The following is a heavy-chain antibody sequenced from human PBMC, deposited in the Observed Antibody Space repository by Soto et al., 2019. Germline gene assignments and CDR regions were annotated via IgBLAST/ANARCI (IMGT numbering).Heavy chain of an antibody. D-gene: IGHD5-12*01. J-gene: IGHJ4*02. Sequence: GASVKVSCKASGYTFTGYYMHWVRQAPGQGLEWMGWINPNSGGTNYAQKFQGWVTMTRDTSISTAYMELSRLRSDDTAVYYCVKNSPIGSTFSGYHGIDYWGQGTLVTVSS. CDR3: VKNSPIGSTFSGYHGIDY. V-gene: IGHV1-2*04. CDR2: INPNSGGT. CDR1: GYTFTGYY.